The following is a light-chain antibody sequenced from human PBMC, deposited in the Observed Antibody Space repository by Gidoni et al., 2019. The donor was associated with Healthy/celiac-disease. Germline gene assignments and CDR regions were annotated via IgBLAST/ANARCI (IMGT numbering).Light chain of an antibody. Sequence: ELVLTQPPGTLSLSPGERATLSCRASQSVSNSYLAWYQQKPDQAPRLIIYGASSSATGIPDRFSSSGSGTDFTLTISRLEPEDVAVYYCQQYGSSWTFGRGTKVEIK. CDR3: QQYGSSWT. V-gene: IGKV3-20*01. J-gene: IGKJ1*01. CDR1: QSVSNSY. CDR2: GAS.